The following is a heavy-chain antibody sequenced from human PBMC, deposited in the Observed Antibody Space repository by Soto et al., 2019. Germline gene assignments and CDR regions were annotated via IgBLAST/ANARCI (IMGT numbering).Heavy chain of an antibody. J-gene: IGHJ6*03. CDR2: IYPGDSDT. D-gene: IGHD2-2*01. V-gene: IGHV5-51*01. CDR3: ASRDLGYCSSTSCYANDYYYYYMDV. CDR1: GYSFTSYW. Sequence: GESLKISCKGSGYSFTSYWIGWVRQMPGKGLEWMGIIYPGDSDTRYSPSFQGQVTISADKSISTAYLQWSSLKASDTAMYYCASRDLGYCSSTSCYANDYYYYYMDVWGKGTTVTVSS.